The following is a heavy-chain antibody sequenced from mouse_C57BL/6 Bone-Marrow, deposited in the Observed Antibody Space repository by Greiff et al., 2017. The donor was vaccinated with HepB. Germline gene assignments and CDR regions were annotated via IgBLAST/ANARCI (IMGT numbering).Heavy chain of an antibody. CDR3: AREGATIRYYAMDY. CDR1: GYTFTSYW. D-gene: IGHD2-12*01. CDR2: IHPNSGST. V-gene: IGHV1-64*01. Sequence: QVQLQQPGAELVKPGASVKLSCKASGYTFTSYWMHWVKQRPGQGLEWIGMIHPNSGSTNYNEKFKSKATLTVDKSSSTAYMQLSSLTSEDSAVYYCAREGATIRYYAMDYWGQGTSVTVSS. J-gene: IGHJ4*01.